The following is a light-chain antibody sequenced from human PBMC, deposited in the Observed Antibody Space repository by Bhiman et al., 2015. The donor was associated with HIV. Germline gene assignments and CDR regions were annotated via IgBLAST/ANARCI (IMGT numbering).Light chain of an antibody. J-gene: IGLJ1*01. CDR3: QTWDSTTGV. Sequence: SYELTQPPSVSVSPGQTASITCSGDKLGHKYACWYQQKPGQSPVLVIYQDDRRPSGIPERFSGSNSGNTATLTISGTQAIDEADYYCQTWDSTTGVFGTGTKVTVL. V-gene: IGLV3-1*01. CDR1: KLGHKY. CDR2: QDD.